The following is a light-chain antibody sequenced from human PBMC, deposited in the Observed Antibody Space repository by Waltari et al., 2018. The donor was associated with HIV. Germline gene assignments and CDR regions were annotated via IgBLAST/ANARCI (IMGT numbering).Light chain of an antibody. CDR2: DVS. J-gene: IGLJ3*02. CDR1: SSDVGGYNY. V-gene: IGLV2-14*03. CDR3: SSYTSSSTLEV. Sequence: QSALTQPASVSGSPGQSITISCTGTSSDVGGYNYVSWYQQHPGKAPKLMIYDVSNRPSGVSNRLSGSKSGNTASLTISGLQAEDEAEYYCSSYTSSSTLEVFGGGTKLTVL.